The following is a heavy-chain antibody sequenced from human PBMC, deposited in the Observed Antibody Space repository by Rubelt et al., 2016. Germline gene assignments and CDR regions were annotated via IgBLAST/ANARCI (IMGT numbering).Heavy chain of an antibody. CDR1: GGSFSGYS. Sequence: QVQLQQWGEGLLKPSETLSLTCVVSGGSFSGYSWSWVRQPPEKGLEWIGDVNHAAVTVYSPSLKSRVTISLDTSKNHLSLRLDSATAADTGLYFWAVGVGFATNPYYRGPFDSWGLGTQVTVSS. J-gene: IGHJ4*02. CDR2: VNHAAVT. V-gene: IGHV4-34*02. CDR3: AVGVGFATNPYYRGPFDS. D-gene: IGHD1-26*01.